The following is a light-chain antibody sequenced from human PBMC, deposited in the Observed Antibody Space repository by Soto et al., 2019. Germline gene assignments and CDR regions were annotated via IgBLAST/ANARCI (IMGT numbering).Light chain of an antibody. CDR1: QNVYNN. CDR2: DAS. J-gene: IGKJ4*01. Sequence: EIEMTQSPATLSVSPGDGATISCRASQNVYNNLAWYQQKPGQPPKLLIYDASTLASGVSARFSGSGSGTEFTLTISSLQPEDFAVYFCQQAKNLPLTFGAGTKVDIK. V-gene: IGKV3-15*01. CDR3: QQAKNLPLT.